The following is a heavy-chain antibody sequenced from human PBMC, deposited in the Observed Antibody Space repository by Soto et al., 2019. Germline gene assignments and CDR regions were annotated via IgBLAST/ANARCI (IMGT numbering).Heavy chain of an antibody. CDR2: ISGSGGSI. J-gene: IGHJ4*02. D-gene: IGHD6-13*01. Sequence: EVQLLESGGGLVQPGGSLRLSCAASGFTFGIYAMSWVRQAPGKGLEWVSSISGSGGSIYCAHSVKGRFTISRDKTKNTLDLQMNSLRAEDTAVYHCARVAPEYSSTPRRFDFWGQGTLVTVSS. V-gene: IGHV3-23*01. CDR3: ARVAPEYSSTPRRFDF. CDR1: GFTFGIYA.